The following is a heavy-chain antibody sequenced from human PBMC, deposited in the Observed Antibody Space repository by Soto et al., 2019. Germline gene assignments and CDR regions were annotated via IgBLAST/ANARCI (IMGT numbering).Heavy chain of an antibody. CDR3: AGGGSIVLATRRFMDF. Sequence: QVQLQESGPTLVKPSETLSLTCTVSGGSIRSYCWTWIRQPPGEGLEWIGCICNSGTTNYNPSLKGRVPFSIDTQKTKFSLQLSSVTVADTAFYYCAGGGSIVLATRRFMDFWGKGTTVTVSS. J-gene: IGHJ6*03. CDR2: ICNSGTT. D-gene: IGHD3-3*02. V-gene: IGHV4-59*03. CDR1: GGSIRSYC.